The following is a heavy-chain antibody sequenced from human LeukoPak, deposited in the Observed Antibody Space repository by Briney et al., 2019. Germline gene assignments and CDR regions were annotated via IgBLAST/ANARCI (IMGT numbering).Heavy chain of an antibody. Sequence: ASVKVSCKASGHTITKYTMHWVRQAPGQGLEWMGWIHPGSGDTNYAQKFQGRVTVTRDTSITTAYMELTSLGSDDTAVYYCASYDSGYNCMKAWGQGTLVTVSS. CDR1: GHTITKYT. V-gene: IGHV1-2*02. J-gene: IGHJ5*02. CDR2: IHPGSGDT. D-gene: IGHD5-24*01. CDR3: ASYDSGYNCMKA.